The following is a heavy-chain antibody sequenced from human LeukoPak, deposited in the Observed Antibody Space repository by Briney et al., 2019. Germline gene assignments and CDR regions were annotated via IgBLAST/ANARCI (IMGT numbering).Heavy chain of an antibody. J-gene: IGHJ6*02. CDR1: GGSISSYY. D-gene: IGHD3-22*01. CDR2: IYYSGST. Sequence: SETLSLTCTVSGGSISSYYWSWIRQPPGKGLEWIGYIYYSGSTNYNPSLKSQVTISVDTSKNQFSLKLSSVTAADTAVYYCARIPYYYDSNHYYYYGMDVWGQGTTVTVSS. V-gene: IGHV4-59*01. CDR3: ARIPYYYDSNHYYYYGMDV.